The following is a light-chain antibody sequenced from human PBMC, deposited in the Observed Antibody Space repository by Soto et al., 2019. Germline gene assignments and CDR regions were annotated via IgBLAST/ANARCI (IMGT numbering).Light chain of an antibody. J-gene: IGKJ5*01. CDR2: DAS. CDR3: QQYTGPPTT. CDR1: QSVSSY. V-gene: IGKV3-11*01. Sequence: EVVLTQSPGTLSLSPGERATLSFWASQSVSSYLAWYQQKPGQAPRLLIYDASNRATGIPARFSGSGSGTDFTLTITRLEPEDSAVYFCQQYTGPPTTFGQGTRLEI.